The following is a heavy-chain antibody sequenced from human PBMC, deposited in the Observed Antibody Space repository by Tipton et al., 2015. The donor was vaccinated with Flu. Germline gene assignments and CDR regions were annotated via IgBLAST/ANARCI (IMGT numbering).Heavy chain of an antibody. CDR3: ARDNTPYYDSRALPHFDS. CDR2: ISNRGTII. CDR1: GFSFSDYY. V-gene: IGHV3-11*01. Sequence: SLRLSCAASGFSFSDYYMTWIRQAPGKGLEWISYISNRGTIIFYADSVKGRFTVSRDNAKNSLYLQMNSLRADDSAVYYCARDNTPYYDSRALPHFDSWGRGTLVTVSS. J-gene: IGHJ4*02. D-gene: IGHD3-22*01.